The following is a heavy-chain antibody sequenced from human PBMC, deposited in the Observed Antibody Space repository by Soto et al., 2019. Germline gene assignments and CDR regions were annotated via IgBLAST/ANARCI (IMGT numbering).Heavy chain of an antibody. D-gene: IGHD2-21*01. CDR3: EKFLFQAEDSIQYL. Sequence: MNQAPGKALEWVSYISSNGSTIYYSDTVKGRLTISRDNAKNLLYLQMKSLIAEDTAVYDCEKFLFQAEDSIQYL. CDR2: ISSNGSTI. J-gene: IGHJ2*01. V-gene: IGHV3-11*01.